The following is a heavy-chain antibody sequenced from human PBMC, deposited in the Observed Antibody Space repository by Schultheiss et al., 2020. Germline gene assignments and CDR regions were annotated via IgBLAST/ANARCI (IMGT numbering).Heavy chain of an antibody. CDR1: GFTFSDYY. D-gene: IGHD4-17*01. Sequence: GGSLRLSCAASGFTFSDYYMSWIRQAPGKGLEWVAVIWYDGSNKYYADSVKGRFTISRDNSKNTLYLQMNSLRAEDTAVYYCAKDRGDSGPFDYWGQGTLVTVSS. V-gene: IGHV3-30*02. CDR3: AKDRGDSGPFDY. CDR2: IWYDGSNK. J-gene: IGHJ4*02.